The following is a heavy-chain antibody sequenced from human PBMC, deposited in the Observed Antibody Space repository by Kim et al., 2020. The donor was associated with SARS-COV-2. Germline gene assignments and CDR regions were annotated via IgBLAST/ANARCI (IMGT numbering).Heavy chain of an antibody. J-gene: IGHJ6*02. D-gene: IGHD3-22*01. Sequence: GGSLRLSCAASGFTFSNAWMSWVRQAPGKGLEWVGRIKSKTDGGTTYYAAPVKGRFTISRDDSKNTLYLQMNSLKTEDTAVYYCTTDLRIYYDSSGYYYYYGMDVWGQGTTVTVSS. V-gene: IGHV3-15*01. CDR3: TTDLRIYYDSSGYYYYYGMDV. CDR2: IKSKTDGGTT. CDR1: GFTFSNAW.